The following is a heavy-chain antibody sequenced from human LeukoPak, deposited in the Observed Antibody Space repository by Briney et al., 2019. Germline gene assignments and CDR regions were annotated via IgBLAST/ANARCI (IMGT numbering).Heavy chain of an antibody. D-gene: IGHD2-2*02. CDR3: ARVLGYGGKQLLYSEVGFFDI. CDR2: IYYSGST. CDR1: GGSISSSSYY. Sequence: PSETLSLTCTASGGSISSSSYYWGWIRQPPGKGLEWIGSIYYSGSTYYNPSLKSRVTISVDTSKNQFSLKLSSVTAADTAVYYCARVLGYGGKQLLYSEVGFFDIWGQGTMVTVSS. V-gene: IGHV4-39*07. J-gene: IGHJ3*02.